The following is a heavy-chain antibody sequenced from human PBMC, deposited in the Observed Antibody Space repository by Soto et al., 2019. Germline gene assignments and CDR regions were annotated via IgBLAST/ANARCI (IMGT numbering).Heavy chain of an antibody. V-gene: IGHV3-23*01. J-gene: IGHJ6*02. D-gene: IGHD6-19*01. CDR2: ISGSGATT. CDR1: GLTFRSYA. Sequence: EVQLLESGGGLVKPGGSLSLPCAASGLTFRSYAMTWVRQPQGKGLEGASAISGSGATTYYADSVKGRFTISRDISKKTLNLQMSSLRAEDTAVYYCAKAIAVAVPYYFGMDVWGQGTTVTVSS. CDR3: AKAIAVAVPYYFGMDV.